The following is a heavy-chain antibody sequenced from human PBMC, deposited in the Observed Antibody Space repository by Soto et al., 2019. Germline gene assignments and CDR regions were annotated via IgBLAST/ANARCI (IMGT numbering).Heavy chain of an antibody. J-gene: IGHJ4*02. CDR1: GFTFSSYS. CDR3: ARDSPFTIFGVVTPYYFDY. V-gene: IGHV3-48*01. Sequence: EVQLVESGGGLVQPGGSLRLSCAASGFTFSSYSMNWVRQAPGKGLEWVSYFSSSSSTIYYADSVKGRFTISRDNAKNSLYLQMNSLRAEDTAVYYCARDSPFTIFGVVTPYYFDYWGQGTLVTVSS. CDR2: FSSSSSTI. D-gene: IGHD3-3*01.